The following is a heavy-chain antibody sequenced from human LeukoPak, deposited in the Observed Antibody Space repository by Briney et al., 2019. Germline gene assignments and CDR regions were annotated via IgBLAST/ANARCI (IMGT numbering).Heavy chain of an antibody. CDR1: GFPFRSYT. CDR2: ISSSSSPI. D-gene: IGHD6-19*01. V-gene: IGHV3-48*02. J-gene: IGHJ4*02. CDR3: ATEDSGRFH. Sequence: PGGSLRLSCAAPGFPFRSYTMNWVRQAPGKGLEWLSYISSSSSPIYYADSVKGRFTISSDNAKNSLYLQMNSLRDEDTAVYYCATEDSGRFHWGQGTLVTVSS.